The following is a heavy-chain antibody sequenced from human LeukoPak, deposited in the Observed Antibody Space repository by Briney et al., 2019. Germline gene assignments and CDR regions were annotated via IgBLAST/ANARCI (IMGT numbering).Heavy chain of an antibody. D-gene: IGHD6-19*01. CDR1: GFTFSRYW. J-gene: IGHJ4*02. CDR2: IKEDGSDK. V-gene: IGHV3-7*01. CDR3: ARDHAMAVAGLIDY. Sequence: PGGSLRLSCAASGFTFSRYWMTWVRQAPGKGLEWLANIKEDGSDKCYVDSVRGRFTISRDNAKNSLYLQMNSLRAEDTAVYYCARDHAMAVAGLIDYWGQGTLVAVSS.